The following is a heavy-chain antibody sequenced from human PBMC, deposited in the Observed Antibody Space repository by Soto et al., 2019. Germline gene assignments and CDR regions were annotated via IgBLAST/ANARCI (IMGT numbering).Heavy chain of an antibody. CDR1: GFTFSSYA. CDR2: ISGSGGST. CDR3: AKVVREPLWRFLEWFDDEGAFDI. Sequence: PGGSLRLSCAASGFTFSSYAMSWVRQAPGKGLEWVSAISGSGGSTYYADSVKGRFTISRDNSKNTLYLQMNSLRAEDTAVYYCAKVVREPLWRFLEWFDDEGAFDIWGQGTMVTVSS. J-gene: IGHJ3*02. V-gene: IGHV3-23*01. D-gene: IGHD3-3*01.